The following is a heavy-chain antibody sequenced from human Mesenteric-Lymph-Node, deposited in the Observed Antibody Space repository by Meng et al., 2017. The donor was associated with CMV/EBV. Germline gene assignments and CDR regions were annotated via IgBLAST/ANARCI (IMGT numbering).Heavy chain of an antibody. CDR3: ARDIVGGKDY. Sequence: ASVKVSCKASGGTFSSYTISWVRQAPGQGLEWMGWISAYNGNTNYAQKLQGRVTMTTDTSTSTVYMELSSLRDEDTAVYYCARDIVGGKDYWGQGTLVTVSS. V-gene: IGHV1-18*01. J-gene: IGHJ4*02. D-gene: IGHD1-26*01. CDR1: GGTFSSYT. CDR2: ISAYNGNT.